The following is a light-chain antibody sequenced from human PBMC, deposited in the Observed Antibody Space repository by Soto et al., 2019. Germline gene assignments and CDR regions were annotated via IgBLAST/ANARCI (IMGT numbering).Light chain of an antibody. J-gene: IGKJ1*01. Sequence: EIVLTQSPGTLSWSPGERATLSCRASQSVGSSYLAWYQQKPGQTPRLLIYGASSRATGIPDRFSGSGSGTDFTLTISRLEPEDFAVYYCQQYGSSPWTFGQGTKVDIK. CDR1: QSVGSSY. V-gene: IGKV3-20*01. CDR2: GAS. CDR3: QQYGSSPWT.